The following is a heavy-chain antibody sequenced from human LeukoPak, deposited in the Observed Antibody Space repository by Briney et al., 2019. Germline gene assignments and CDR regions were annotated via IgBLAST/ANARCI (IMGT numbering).Heavy chain of an antibody. D-gene: IGHD3-22*01. J-gene: IGHJ4*02. CDR3: ARQRTDDSSGSLDY. Sequence: PSETLSLTCAVSGGSFSDYYWGWIRQPPGKGLEWIGTIYYSGSSYNNPSLKSRVTISVDTSKNQFSLKLSSVTAADTAVYFCARQRTDDSSGSLDYWGQGTLVTVSS. CDR1: GGSFSDYY. V-gene: IGHV4-34*11. CDR2: IYYSGSS.